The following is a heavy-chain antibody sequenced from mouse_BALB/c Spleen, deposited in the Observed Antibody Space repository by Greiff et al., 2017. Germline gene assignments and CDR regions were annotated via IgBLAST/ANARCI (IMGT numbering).Heavy chain of an antibody. CDR3: ARCPYCYGSSPYAMDY. V-gene: IGHV3-8*02. J-gene: IGHJ4*01. CDR2: ISYSGST. Sequence: DVLLVESGPSLVKPSQTLSLTCSATGDSITSGYWNWIRKFPGNKLEYMGYISYSGSTYYNPSLKSRISITRDTSKNQYYLQLNSVTTEDTATYYGARCPYCYGSSPYAMDYWGQGTSVTVSS. CDR1: GDSITSGY. D-gene: IGHD1-1*01.